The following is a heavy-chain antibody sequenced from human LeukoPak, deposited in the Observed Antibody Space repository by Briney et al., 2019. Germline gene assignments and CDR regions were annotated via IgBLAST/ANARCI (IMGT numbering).Heavy chain of an antibody. CDR2: LIPVSGRP. D-gene: IGHD7-27*01. Sequence: ASVKVSCKAFGGGFTTYAISWVRQAPAQSLEWMGGLIPVSGRPNYAQKFQGRLTIGADESTTTAHMELRGLTSEDTALYYCAKDDLGLAAFDVWGQGTMVTVSS. CDR1: GGGFTTYA. J-gene: IGHJ3*01. CDR3: AKDDLGLAAFDV. V-gene: IGHV1-69*13.